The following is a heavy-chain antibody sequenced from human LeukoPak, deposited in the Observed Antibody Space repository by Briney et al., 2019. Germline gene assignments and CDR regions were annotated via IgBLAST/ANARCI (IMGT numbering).Heavy chain of an antibody. D-gene: IGHD3-10*01. Sequence: GGSLRLSCAASGFTFSNAWMSWVRQAPGKGLEWVGRIKSKTDGGTTDYAAPVKGRFTISRDDSKNTLYLQMNSLKTEDTAVYYCTTAAGDFGGFYGMDVWGQGTTVTVSS. CDR1: GFTFSNAW. J-gene: IGHJ6*02. CDR3: TTAAGDFGGFYGMDV. V-gene: IGHV3-15*01. CDR2: IKSKTDGGTT.